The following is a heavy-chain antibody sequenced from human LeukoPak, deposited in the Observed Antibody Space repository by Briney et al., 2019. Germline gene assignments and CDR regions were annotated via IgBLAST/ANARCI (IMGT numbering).Heavy chain of an antibody. J-gene: IGHJ4*02. CDR3: ARDEDSYGPFDY. Sequence: PGGSLRLSCAASGFTFSSYGMHWVRQAPGKGLEWVAVIWYDGSNKNYADSVKGRFTISRDNSKNTLYLQMNSLRAEDTAVYYCARDEDSYGPFDYWGQGTLVTVSS. CDR2: IWYDGSNK. D-gene: IGHD5-18*01. V-gene: IGHV3-33*01. CDR1: GFTFSSYG.